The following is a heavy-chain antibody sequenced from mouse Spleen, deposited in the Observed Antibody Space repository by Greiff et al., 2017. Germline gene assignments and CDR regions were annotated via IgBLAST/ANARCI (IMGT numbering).Heavy chain of an antibody. CDR2: INYDGSST. CDR3: ARDDGNSGIFAY. CDR1: GFTFSDYY. V-gene: IGHV5-16*01. J-gene: IGHJ3*01. D-gene: IGHD2-1*01. Sequence: EVQLVESEGGLVQPGSSMKLSCTASGFTFSDYYMAWVRQVPEKGLEWVANINYDGSSTYYLDSLKSRFIISRDNAKNILYLQMSSLKSEDTATYYCARDDGNSGIFAYWGQGTLVTVSA.